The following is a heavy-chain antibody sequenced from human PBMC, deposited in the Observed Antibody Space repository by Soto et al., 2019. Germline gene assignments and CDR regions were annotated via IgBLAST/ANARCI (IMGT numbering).Heavy chain of an antibody. J-gene: IGHJ4*02. V-gene: IGHV4-39*01. CDR1: GGSISSSSYY. Sequence: QLQLQESGPGLVKPSETLSLTCTVSGGSISSSSYYWGWIRQPPGKGLEWIGSIYYSGSTYYNPSLKSRVTISVDTAKNQFSLKLSSVTAADTAVYYCARRDRSPHYRYWGQGTLVTVSS. CDR3: ARRDRSPHYRY. CDR2: IYYSGST. D-gene: IGHD3-16*02.